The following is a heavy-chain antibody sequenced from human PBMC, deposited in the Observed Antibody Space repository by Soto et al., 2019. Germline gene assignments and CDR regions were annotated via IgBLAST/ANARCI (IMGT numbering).Heavy chain of an antibody. V-gene: IGHV3-30*18. Sequence: QVQLVESGGGVVQPGRSLRLSCAASGFTFSNYGIHWVRRAPGKGLEWVAVISYDGSNKYHADSVKGRFTISRDNSKNTLYLQMNSLRAEDKAVYYCAKAGFSGSSTYYYEYGMDVWGQGTTVTVSS. CDR2: ISYDGSNK. J-gene: IGHJ6*02. CDR3: AKAGFSGSSTYYYEYGMDV. CDR1: GFTFSNYG. D-gene: IGHD1-26*01.